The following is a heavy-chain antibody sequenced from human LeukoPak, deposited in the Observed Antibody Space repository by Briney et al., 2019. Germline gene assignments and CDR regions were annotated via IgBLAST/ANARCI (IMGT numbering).Heavy chain of an antibody. D-gene: IGHD4-17*01. CDR2: IYSGGST. CDR3: ARDPYGDYGYFDY. V-gene: IGHV3-53*01. CDR1: GFTVSSNY. Sequence: GRSLRLSCAASGFTVSSNYMSWVRQAPGKGLEWVSVIYSGGSTYYADSVKGRFTISRDNSKNTLYLQMNSLRAEDTAVYYCARDPYGDYGYFDYWGQGTLVTVSS. J-gene: IGHJ4*02.